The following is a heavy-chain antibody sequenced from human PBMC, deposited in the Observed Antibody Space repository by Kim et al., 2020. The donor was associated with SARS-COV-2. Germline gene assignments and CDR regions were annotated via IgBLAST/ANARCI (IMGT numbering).Heavy chain of an antibody. Sequence: SETLSLTCAVSGGSISCGDWCSGVFRHRCEVGQVSREHNNSGSRTLNTPLCALVTISVDKSKNQFSLKLSSVTAADTAVYYCARDVAAEFKVNYFDYWGQGTLVTVSS. CDR3: ARDVAAEFKVNYFDY. CDR1: GGSISCGDW. J-gene: IGHJ4*02. D-gene: IGHD2-15*01. V-gene: IGHV4-4*02. CDR2: HNNSGSR.